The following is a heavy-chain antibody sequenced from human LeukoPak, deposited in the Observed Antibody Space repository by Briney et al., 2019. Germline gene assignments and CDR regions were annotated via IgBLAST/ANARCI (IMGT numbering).Heavy chain of an antibody. V-gene: IGHV3-23*01. CDR2: ISGSGGST. D-gene: IGHD3-3*01. J-gene: IGHJ4*02. Sequence: GGSLRLSCAASGFTFSSYAMSWVRQAPGKGLEWVSAISGSGGSTYYADSVKGRFTISRDNSKDTLYLQMNSLRAEDTAVYYCARDRAWNYFDYWGQGTLVTVSS. CDR1: GFTFSSYA. CDR3: ARDRAWNYFDY.